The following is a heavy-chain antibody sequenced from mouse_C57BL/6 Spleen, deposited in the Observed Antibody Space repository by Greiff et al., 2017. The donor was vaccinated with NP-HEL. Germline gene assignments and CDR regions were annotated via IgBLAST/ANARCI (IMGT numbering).Heavy chain of an antibody. V-gene: IGHV3-6*01. Sequence: VQLQQSGPGLVKPSQSLSLTCSVTGYSITSGYYWNWIRQFPGNKLEWMGYISYDGSNNYNPSLKNRISITRDTSKNPFFLKLNSVTTDDTATYYCASRYYGSSYNLYYAMDYWGQGTSVTVSS. CDR2: ISYDGSN. J-gene: IGHJ4*01. D-gene: IGHD1-1*01. CDR3: ASRYYGSSYNLYYAMDY. CDR1: GYSITSGYY.